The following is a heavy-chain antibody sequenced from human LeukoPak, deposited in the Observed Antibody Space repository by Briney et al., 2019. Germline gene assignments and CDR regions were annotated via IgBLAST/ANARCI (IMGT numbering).Heavy chain of an antibody. CDR3: ARATGTNYYYYGMDV. CDR2: IYDSGST. D-gene: IGHD1-7*01. Sequence: PSETLSLTCTVSGGSIRSSYYYWGWIRQPPGKGLEWIGSIYDSGSTYYNPSLKSRVTVSVDTSKNQFSLKLSSVTAADTAVYYCARATGTNYYYYGMDVWGQGTTVTVSS. J-gene: IGHJ6*02. CDR1: GGSIRSSYYY. V-gene: IGHV4-39*07.